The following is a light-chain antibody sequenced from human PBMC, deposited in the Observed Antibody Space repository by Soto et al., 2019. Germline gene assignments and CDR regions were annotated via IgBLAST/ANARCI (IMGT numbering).Light chain of an antibody. CDR2: DVS. CDR3: SSYTSSSTLGV. J-gene: IGLJ2*01. Sequence: QSALTQRASVSGSPGQSITISCTGTSSDAGGYNYVSWYQQHPGKAPKLMIYDVSNRPSGVSNRFSGSKSGNTASLTISGLQAEDEADYYCSSYTSSSTLGVFGGGTKLTVL. V-gene: IGLV2-14*01. CDR1: SSDAGGYNY.